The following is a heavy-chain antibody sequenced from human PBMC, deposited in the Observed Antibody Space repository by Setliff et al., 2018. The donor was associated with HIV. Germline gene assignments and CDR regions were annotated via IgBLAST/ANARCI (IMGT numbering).Heavy chain of an antibody. CDR3: ARRAVQDGTVTSSNWFDP. J-gene: IGHJ5*02. D-gene: IGHD1-7*01. CDR2: IYTSGNT. CDR1: GDSISPYS. V-gene: IGHV4-4*09. Sequence: SETLSLTCTVSGDSISPYSWNWIRQPPGEGLEWIGYIYTSGNTNYNPSLQSRVTMSVDTSKNQFSLNLNSVTAADTAVYYCARRAVQDGTVTSSNWFDPWGQGTLVTVSS.